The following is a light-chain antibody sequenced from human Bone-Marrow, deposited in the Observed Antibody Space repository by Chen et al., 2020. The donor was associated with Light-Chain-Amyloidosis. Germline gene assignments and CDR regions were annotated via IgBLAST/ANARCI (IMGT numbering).Light chain of an antibody. CDR1: DLPTKY. J-gene: IGLJ2*01. CDR3: QSADSSGTYEGI. Sequence: SYELPQPPSVSVSPGQTARITCSGDDLPTKYAYWYQQKPGQAPVLVIHIDTERPSGISERFSGSSSGTTATLTISGVQAEDEADYHCQSADSSGTYEGIFGGGTRLTVL. V-gene: IGLV3-25*03. CDR2: IDT.